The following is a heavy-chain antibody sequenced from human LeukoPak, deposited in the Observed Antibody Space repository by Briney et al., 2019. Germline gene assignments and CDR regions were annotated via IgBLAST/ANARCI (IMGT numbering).Heavy chain of an antibody. Sequence: SETLSLTCTVSGGSISSYYWSWIRQPAGKGLEWIGRIYTSGSTNYNPSLKSRVTISVDTSKNQFSLKLSSVTAADTAVYYCARQGSYYYDSSGYLDYWGQGTLVTVSS. V-gene: IGHV4-4*07. CDR2: IYTSGST. J-gene: IGHJ4*02. CDR1: GGSISSYY. CDR3: ARQGSYYYDSSGYLDY. D-gene: IGHD3-22*01.